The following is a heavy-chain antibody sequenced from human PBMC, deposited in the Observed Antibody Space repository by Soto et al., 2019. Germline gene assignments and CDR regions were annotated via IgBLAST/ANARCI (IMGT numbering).Heavy chain of an antibody. CDR3: ARDSKNLQFDY. J-gene: IGHJ4*02. Sequence: TLSLTCTVSGGSISSGGYYWSWIRQHPGKGLEWIGYIYYSGSTYYNPSLKSRVTISVDTSKNQFSLKLSSVTAADTAVYYCARDSKNLQFDYWGQGTLVTVSS. V-gene: IGHV4-31*02. CDR1: GGSISSGGYY. CDR2: IYYSGST.